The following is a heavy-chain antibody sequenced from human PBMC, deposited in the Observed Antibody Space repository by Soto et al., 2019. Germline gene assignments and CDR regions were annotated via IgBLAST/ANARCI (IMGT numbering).Heavy chain of an antibody. Sequence: GGSLRLSCAASGFTFSSYGMNWVRQAPGKGLEWVSAISGSTVGTYYADSVKGRFTISRDNSKNTLYLQMNSLRAEDTAVYYCARDPNSSSRPPCMDVWGQGTTVTVSS. CDR3: ARDPNSSSRPPCMDV. CDR1: GFTFSSYG. CDR2: ISGSTVGT. J-gene: IGHJ6*02. D-gene: IGHD6-6*01. V-gene: IGHV3-23*01.